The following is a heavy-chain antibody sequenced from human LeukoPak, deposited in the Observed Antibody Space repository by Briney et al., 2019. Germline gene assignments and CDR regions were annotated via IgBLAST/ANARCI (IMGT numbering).Heavy chain of an antibody. V-gene: IGHV3-11*01. J-gene: IGHJ6*03. CDR2: ISGNGGVI. CDR1: GFTFSDNY. CDR3: ARVLRYCSGGNCYSGGLGYMDV. Sequence: GGSLRLSCAASGFTFSDNYMTWVRQAPGKGLEWLSYISGNGGVIQYADSVKGRFTISRDNAKNSLYLQMNSLRAEDTAVYYCARVLRYCSGGNCYSGGLGYMDVWGKGTTVTISS. D-gene: IGHD2-15*01.